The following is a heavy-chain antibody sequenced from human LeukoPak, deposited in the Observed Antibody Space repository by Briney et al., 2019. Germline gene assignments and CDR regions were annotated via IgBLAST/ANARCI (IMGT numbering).Heavy chain of an antibody. V-gene: IGHV1-46*01. CDR3: ARVAAEVVGVPGAIGFGWLRRDYYYMDV. D-gene: IGHD2-2*02. Sequence: ASVKVSCKASGYTFTSYYMHWVRQAPGEGLEWMGIINPSCCSTNYAHKFQGRVTMTRDMSTSTVYMELSSLRSEDTAVYYCARVAAEVVGVPGAIGFGWLRRDYYYMDVWGKGTTVTVSS. CDR1: GYTFTSYY. CDR2: INPSCCST. J-gene: IGHJ6*03.